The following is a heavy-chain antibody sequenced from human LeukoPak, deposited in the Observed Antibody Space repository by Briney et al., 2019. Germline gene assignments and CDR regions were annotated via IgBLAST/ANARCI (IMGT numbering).Heavy chain of an antibody. CDR2: ISYDGSNK. CDR3: AREGAVTGNWFDP. Sequence: GGSLRLSCAASGFTFSSYAMHWVRQAPGKGLEWVAVISYDGSNKYYADSVKGRFTISRDNSKNTLYLQMNSLRAEDTAVYYCAREGAVTGNWFDPWGQGTLVTVSS. CDR1: GFTFSSYA. V-gene: IGHV3-30*04. J-gene: IGHJ5*02. D-gene: IGHD2-21*02.